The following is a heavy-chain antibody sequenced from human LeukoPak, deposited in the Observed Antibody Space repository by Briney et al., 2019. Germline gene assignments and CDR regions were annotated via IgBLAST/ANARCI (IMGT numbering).Heavy chain of an antibody. V-gene: IGHV3-21*01. CDR3: ARGGGSYYVVN. J-gene: IGHJ4*02. D-gene: IGHD1-26*01. Sequence: GGSLTLSCAVSGFTFSSYSMNWVRQAPGKGLEWVSSISSSRSYIYYAASVKGRFTTSTDKTKNSLYLQIKRLRAEDTAVYYCARGGGSYYVVNWSQPTLVT. CDR2: ISSSRSYI. CDR1: GFTFSSYS.